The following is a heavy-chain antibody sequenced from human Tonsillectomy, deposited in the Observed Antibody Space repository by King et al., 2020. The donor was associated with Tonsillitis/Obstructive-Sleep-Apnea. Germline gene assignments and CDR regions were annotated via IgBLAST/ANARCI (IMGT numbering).Heavy chain of an antibody. CDR1: GGTFSSYA. D-gene: IGHD4-17*01. J-gene: IGHJ6*02. Sequence: QLVQSGAEVKKSGSSVKVSCKASGGTFSSYAISWVRQAPGQGLEWMGGIIPILDITNYAQRFQGRVTITADKSTSTAYMELSSLSSEDTAVYYCARGSGDYGDYVGGMDVWGQGTTVTVSS. CDR2: IIPILDIT. V-gene: IGHV1-69*10. CDR3: ARGSGDYGDYVGGMDV.